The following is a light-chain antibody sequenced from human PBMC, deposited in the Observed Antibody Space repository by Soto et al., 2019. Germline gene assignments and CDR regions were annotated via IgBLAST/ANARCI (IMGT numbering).Light chain of an antibody. CDR3: QQSYSTPWT. CDR1: QSISSY. J-gene: IGKJ1*01. CDR2: AAS. Sequence: DIQTTQSPSSLSASVGDRFTITCLASQSISSYLNWYQQKPGKAPKLLIYAASSLQSGVPSRFSGSGSGTDFTLTISSLQPEDFATYYCQQSYSTPWTFGQGTKVDIK. V-gene: IGKV1-39*01.